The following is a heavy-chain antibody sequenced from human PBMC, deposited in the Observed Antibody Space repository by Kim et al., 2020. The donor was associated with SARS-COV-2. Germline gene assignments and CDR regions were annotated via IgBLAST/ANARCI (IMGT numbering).Heavy chain of an antibody. CDR1: GGTFSSYA. J-gene: IGHJ6*02. D-gene: IGHD4-17*01. V-gene: IGHV1-69*13. Sequence: SVKVSCKASGGTFSSYAISWVRQAPGQGLEWMGGIIPIFGTANYAQKFQGRVTITADESTSTAYMELSSLRSEDTAVYYCARDKPQSYENDYGDSVRLYGMDVWGQGTTVTVSS. CDR2: IIPIFGTA. CDR3: ARDKPQSYENDYGDSVRLYGMDV.